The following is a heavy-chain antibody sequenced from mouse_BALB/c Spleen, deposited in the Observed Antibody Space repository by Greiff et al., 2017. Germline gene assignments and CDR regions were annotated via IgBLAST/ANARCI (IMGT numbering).Heavy chain of an antibody. D-gene: IGHD4-1*01. Sequence: EVMLVESGGGLVKPGGSLKLSCAASGFTFSSYTMSWVRQTPEKRLEWVATISSGGSYTYYPDSVKGRFTISRDNAKNTLYLQMSSLKSEDTAMYYCTRSGGDYWGQGTTLTGSS. J-gene: IGHJ2*01. CDR3: TRSGGDY. V-gene: IGHV5-6-4*01. CDR2: ISSGGSYT. CDR1: GFTFSSYT.